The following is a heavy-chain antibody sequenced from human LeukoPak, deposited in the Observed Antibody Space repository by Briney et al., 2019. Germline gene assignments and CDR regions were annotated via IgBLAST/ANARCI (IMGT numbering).Heavy chain of an antibody. CDR3: ARARVPGTSLVPLYSSGWYEGVIFDY. CDR1: GFTFSSYS. V-gene: IGHV3-48*04. D-gene: IGHD6-19*01. CDR2: ISSSSSTI. Sequence: GGSLRLSCAASGFTFSSYSMNWVRQAPGKGLEWVSYISSSSSTIYYADSVKGRFTISRDNAKNSLYLQMNNLRAEDTAVYYCARARVPGTSLVPLYSSGWYEGVIFDYWGQGTLVTVSS. J-gene: IGHJ4*02.